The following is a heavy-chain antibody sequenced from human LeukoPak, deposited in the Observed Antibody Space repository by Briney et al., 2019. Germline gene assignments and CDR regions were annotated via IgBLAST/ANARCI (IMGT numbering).Heavy chain of an antibody. Sequence: GRSLRLSCAASGFTFSSHAMHWVRQAPGKGLEWVAVISYDGSNKYYADSVKGRFTISRDNSKNTLYLQMNSLRAEDTAVYYCARGGGYSDYWGQGTLVTVSS. V-gene: IGHV3-30-3*01. J-gene: IGHJ4*02. CDR1: GFTFSSHA. CDR3: ARGGGYSDY. D-gene: IGHD2-15*01. CDR2: ISYDGSNK.